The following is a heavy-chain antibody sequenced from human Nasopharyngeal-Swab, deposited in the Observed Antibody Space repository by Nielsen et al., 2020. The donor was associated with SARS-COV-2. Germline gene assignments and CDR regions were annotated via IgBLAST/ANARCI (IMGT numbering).Heavy chain of an antibody. V-gene: IGHV1-2*06. CDR2: INLNSGGT. CDR3: ARDRGYYDIFDGMDV. J-gene: IGHJ6*02. D-gene: IGHD3-9*01. Sequence: ASVKVSCKASGYTFTGYYMHWVRQAPGQGLEWMGRINLNSGGTNYAQKFQGRVTMTRDTSISTAYMELSRLRSDDTAVYYCARDRGYYDIFDGMDVWGQGTTVTVSS. CDR1: GYTFTGYY.